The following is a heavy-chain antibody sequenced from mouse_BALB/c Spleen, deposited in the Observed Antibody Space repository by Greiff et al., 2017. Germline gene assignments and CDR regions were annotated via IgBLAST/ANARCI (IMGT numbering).Heavy chain of an antibody. D-gene: IGHD1-1*01. CDR1: GFNIKDTY. Sequence: EVQLQQSGAELVKPGASVKLSCTASGFNIKDTYMHWVKQRPEQGLEWIGRIDPANGNTKYDPKFQGKATITADTSSNTAYLQLSSLTSEDTAVYYCAREGYYYGSRGAMDYWGQGTSVTVSS. CDR3: AREGYYYGSRGAMDY. J-gene: IGHJ4*01. CDR2: IDPANGNT. V-gene: IGHV14-3*02.